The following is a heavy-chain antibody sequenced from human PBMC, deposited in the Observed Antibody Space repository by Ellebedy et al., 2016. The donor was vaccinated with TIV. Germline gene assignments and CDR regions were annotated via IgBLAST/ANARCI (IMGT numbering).Heavy chain of an antibody. CDR1: GFSFRSYW. CDR2: IYQDGSDE. J-gene: IGHJ5*02. CDR3: ARRGSYGDYAVQINSWFDP. V-gene: IGHV3-7*01. Sequence: GESLKISCAASGFSFRSYWMSWVRQAPGKGLEWVANIYQDGSDEYYVDSVKGRFTIYRNNDNKALFLQMNSLRVEDTAVYYCARRGSYGDYAVQINSWFDPWGRGTLVTVSS. D-gene: IGHD4-17*01.